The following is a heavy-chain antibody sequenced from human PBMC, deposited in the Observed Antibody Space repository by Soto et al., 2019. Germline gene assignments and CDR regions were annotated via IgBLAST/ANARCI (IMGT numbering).Heavy chain of an antibody. CDR1: GDSISTNSYS. CDR3: ARREIQGPIDY. J-gene: IGHJ4*02. V-gene: IGHV4-39*07. Sequence: PSETLSLTCTVSGDSISTNSYSWGWIRQPPGQGLEWIGLFYYSGTTYYNPSLKSRVTMSVDTSKNQFSLKLTSVTAVDTAVYYCARREIQGPIDYWGQGTLVTVSS. CDR2: FYYSGTT. D-gene: IGHD1-26*01.